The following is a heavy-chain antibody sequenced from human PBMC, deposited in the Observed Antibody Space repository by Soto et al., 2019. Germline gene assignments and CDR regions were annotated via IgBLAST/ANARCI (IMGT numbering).Heavy chain of an antibody. J-gene: IGHJ6*03. V-gene: IGHV3-9*01. D-gene: IGHD6-13*01. Sequence: EVQLVESGGGLVQPGRSLRLSCAASGFTFDDYAMHWVRQAPGKGLEWVSGISWNSGSIGYADSVKGRFTISRDNAKKSLYRQMNSLSAEDTALYDCAKGLAAAHYYYYIDDGGKGTMVTVSS. CDR2: ISWNSGSI. CDR1: GFTFDDYA. CDR3: AKGLAAAHYYYYIDD.